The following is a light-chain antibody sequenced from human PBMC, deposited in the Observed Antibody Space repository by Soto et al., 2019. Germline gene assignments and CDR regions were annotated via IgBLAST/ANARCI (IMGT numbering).Light chain of an antibody. CDR2: EVR. CDR1: SSDIDNYNY. V-gene: IGLV2-14*01. J-gene: IGLJ3*02. CDR3: CLYTASGTWV. Sequence: QSALTQPASVSGSPGQSITISCSGSSSDIDNYNYVSWYQQSPGKAPRLIIYEVRNRPSGVSNRFSGSKSGYTASLTISGLLPADEADYYCCLYTASGTWVFGEGTKLTVL.